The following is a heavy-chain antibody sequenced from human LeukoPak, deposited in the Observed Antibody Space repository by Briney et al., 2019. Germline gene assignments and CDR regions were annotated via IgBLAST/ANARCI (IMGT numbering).Heavy chain of an antibody. J-gene: IGHJ4*02. CDR1: GFTFSSYS. CDR3: ARDIGGSSSWYPGEDY. V-gene: IGHV3-21*01. D-gene: IGHD6-13*01. CDR2: ISSSSSYI. Sequence: GGSLSLSCAASGFTFSSYSMNWVRQAPGKGLEWVSSISSSSSYIYYADSVKGRFTISRDNAKNSLYLQMNSLRAEDTAVYYCARDIGGSSSWYPGEDYWGQGTLVTVSS.